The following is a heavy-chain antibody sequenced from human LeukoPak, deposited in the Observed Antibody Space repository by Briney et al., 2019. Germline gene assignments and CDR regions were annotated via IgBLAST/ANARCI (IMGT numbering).Heavy chain of an antibody. CDR3: ARDIRGNCFDS. Sequence: PGGSLRLSCVASGFIFDDSLMHWVRRAPGKGLEWVSLISRDGSTPYYADSVKGRFTISRDNSKNSPFLQMNSLTTEDTAVYFCARDIRGNCFDSWGQGTLVTVSS. V-gene: IGHV3-43*01. CDR1: GFIFDDSL. J-gene: IGHJ4*02. D-gene: IGHD3-16*01. CDR2: ISRDGSTP.